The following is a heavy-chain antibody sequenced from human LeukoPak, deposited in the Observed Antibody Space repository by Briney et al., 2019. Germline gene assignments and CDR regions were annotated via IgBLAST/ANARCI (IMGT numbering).Heavy chain of an antibody. CDR3: ARARGYYYDMMDGGPDEYYFDY. D-gene: IGHD3-22*01. V-gene: IGHV3-74*01. CDR2: INSDGGST. J-gene: IGHJ4*02. Sequence: GGSLRLSCAASGFTFSDYWMHWVRQAPGKGLVWVSRINSDGGSTTYADSVKGRFTTSRENAKNSLYLQMNSLRAGDTAVYYCARARGYYYDMMDGGPDEYYFDYWGQGTLVTVSS. CDR1: GFTFSDYW.